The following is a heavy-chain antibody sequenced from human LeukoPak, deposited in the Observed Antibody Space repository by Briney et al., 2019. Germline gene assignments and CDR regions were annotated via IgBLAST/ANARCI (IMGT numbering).Heavy chain of an antibody. CDR1: GFTFDDYG. J-gene: IGHJ4*02. CDR2: INWNGGST. CDR3: ARASKVRCGGDCYSYYFDY. V-gene: IGHV3-20*04. D-gene: IGHD2-21*02. Sequence: PGGSLRLSCAASGFTFDDYGMSWVRQAPGKGLEWVSGINWNGGSTGYADSVKGRFTISRDNAKNSLYLQMNSLRAEDTALYYCARASKVRCGGDCYSYYFDYWGQGTLVTVSS.